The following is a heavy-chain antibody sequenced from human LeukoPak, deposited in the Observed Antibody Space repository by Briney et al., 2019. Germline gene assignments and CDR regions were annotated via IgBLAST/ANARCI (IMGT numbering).Heavy chain of an antibody. CDR3: VKLLMEGIN. Sequence: GGSLRLSCSASGFTVSIYDMYWVPQAPGKGLEYVSAISDNGGYTYYADSVKGRFTISRDNSKNTVYLQMTSLRGEDTAVYYCVKLLMEGINWGQGTLVTVSS. J-gene: IGHJ4*02. D-gene: IGHD2-8*01. CDR2: ISDNGGYT. CDR1: GFTVSIYD. V-gene: IGHV3-64D*06.